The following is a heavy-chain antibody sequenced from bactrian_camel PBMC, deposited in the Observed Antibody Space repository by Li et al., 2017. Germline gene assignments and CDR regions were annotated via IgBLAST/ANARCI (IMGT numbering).Heavy chain of an antibody. D-gene: IGHD1*01. V-gene: IGHV3-2*01. CDR3: ATSRDMSWITEYDY. CDR1: GFTVSSYF. Sequence: HVQLVESGGGLVQPGGSLRLSCATSGFTVSSYFMSWVRQAPGKGLEWVSSIYSDNSNTYYADSVKGRFTISRDNANNTVYLQMGSLKSEDTALYYCATSRDMSWITEYDYWGQGTQVTVS. CDR2: IYSDNSNT. J-gene: IGHJ4*01.